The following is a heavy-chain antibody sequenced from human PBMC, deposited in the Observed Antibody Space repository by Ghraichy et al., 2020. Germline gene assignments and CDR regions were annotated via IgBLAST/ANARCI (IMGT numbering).Heavy chain of an antibody. J-gene: IGHJ4*02. CDR3: ARGVSGGDGAPDY. Sequence: GGSLRLSCAASGFTFSTYAMNWVRQAPGKGLEWISSLNSDGTYIFYADSVRGRFTISRDNSKNTLYLQMSSLRAEDTAVYFCARGVSGGDGAPDYWGLGTLVTVSS. CDR2: LNSDGTYI. V-gene: IGHV3-23*01. CDR1: GFTFSTYA. D-gene: IGHD3-16*01.